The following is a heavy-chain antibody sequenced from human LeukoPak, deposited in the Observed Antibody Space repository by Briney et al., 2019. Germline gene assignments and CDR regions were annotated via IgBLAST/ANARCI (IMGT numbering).Heavy chain of an antibody. CDR2: INHSGST. D-gene: IGHD3-10*01. V-gene: IGHV4-34*01. Sequence: SETLSLTCAVSGGSFGTYFWGWIRQPPGKGLEWIGEINHSGSTNYNPSLKSRVTISVDTSKNQFSLNLRSVTAADTAVYYCATLRPFDYWGQGTLVTVSS. CDR3: ATLRPFDY. CDR1: GGSFGTYF. J-gene: IGHJ4*02.